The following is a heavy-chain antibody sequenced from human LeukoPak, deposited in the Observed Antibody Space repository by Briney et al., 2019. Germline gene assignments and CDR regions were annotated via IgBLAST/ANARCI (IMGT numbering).Heavy chain of an antibody. CDR2: IYYTGTS. CDR1: GDSISGYF. J-gene: IGHJ4*02. V-gene: IGHV4-59*01. CDR3: ARYNTVPQGFSALDY. Sequence: SETLSLTCTVSGDSISGYFGVWIRQPPGKGLEWLGYIYYTGTSNYNPSLKSRVTMSIDTSKNLFSPRLSSVTAADTAIYYGARYNTVPQGFSALDYWGRGMLVTVSS. D-gene: IGHD5-24*01.